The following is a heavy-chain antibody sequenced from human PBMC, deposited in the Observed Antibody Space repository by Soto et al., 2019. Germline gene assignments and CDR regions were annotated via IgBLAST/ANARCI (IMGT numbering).Heavy chain of an antibody. D-gene: IGHD5-12*01. J-gene: IGHJ4*02. CDR3: AREGLPGGFDFDR. Sequence: SQTLSLTCAISGDSVSSISAAWNWIRQSPSRGLEWLGRTYYRSTWHNDSALSVKSRMTINPDTSKNHFSLHLKSVTPEDTAVYYCAREGLPGGFDFDRWGQGTPVTVSS. CDR2: TYYRSTWHN. V-gene: IGHV6-1*01. CDR1: GDSVSSISAA.